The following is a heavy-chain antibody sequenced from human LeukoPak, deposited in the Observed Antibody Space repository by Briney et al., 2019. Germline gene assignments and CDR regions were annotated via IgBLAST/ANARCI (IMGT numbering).Heavy chain of an antibody. Sequence: GGSLRLSCTASGLTFHTYWMSWVRQAPGKGLEWVANIKEDGSEKYCVDSVKGRFTISRDNAKTSLYLQMNSLGAEDTAVYYCARDARPPYYYYYYVDVWGKGTTVTVSS. CDR2: IKEDGSEK. V-gene: IGHV3-7*01. J-gene: IGHJ6*03. CDR3: ARDARPPYYYYYYVDV. CDR1: GLTFHTYW.